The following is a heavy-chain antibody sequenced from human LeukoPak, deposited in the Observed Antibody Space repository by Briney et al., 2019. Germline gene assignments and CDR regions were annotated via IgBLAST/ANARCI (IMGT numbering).Heavy chain of an antibody. V-gene: IGHV3-48*01. J-gene: IGHJ4*02. CDR3: AKTLGISVYATDY. Sequence: GGSLTLSCAASGFTFSSYSMNWVRQAPGRGLECVSYISSSSTTIYYAYSVKGRFTISRDNTKNSLYLQMNRLRAENTAVYYCAKTLGISVYATDYWGQGTLVTVSS. CDR2: ISSSSTTI. CDR1: GFTFSSYS. D-gene: IGHD2-8*01.